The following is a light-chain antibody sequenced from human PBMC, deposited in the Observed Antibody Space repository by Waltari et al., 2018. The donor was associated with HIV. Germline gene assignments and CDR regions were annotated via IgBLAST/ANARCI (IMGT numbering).Light chain of an antibody. CDR1: QGISNS. CDR2: AAS. V-gene: IGKV1-NL1*01. CDR3: QQFFSSPPLT. Sequence: DIQMTQSPSSLSASIGDRVTITCRASQGISNSLVWYQQKPGKAPKLLLYAASRLASGVPSRFSGSGSGADYTLTITSLQPEDFATYYCQQFFSSPPLTFGGGTRVEIK. J-gene: IGKJ4*01.